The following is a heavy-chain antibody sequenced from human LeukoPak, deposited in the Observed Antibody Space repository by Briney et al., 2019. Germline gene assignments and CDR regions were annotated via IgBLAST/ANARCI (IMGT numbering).Heavy chain of an antibody. CDR3: VRSEQWTGYFDY. CDR1: GFTVSTDY. J-gene: IGHJ4*02. D-gene: IGHD6-19*01. V-gene: IGHV3-53*01. Sequence: GGSLRLSCAASGFTVSTDYMTWVRQAPGKGLEWVSSIYRDGSTYYVDFVKGRFTISRDNPKNTLYLQMNSLRAEDTAVYYCVRSEQWTGYFDYWGQGTLVTVSS. CDR2: IYRDGST.